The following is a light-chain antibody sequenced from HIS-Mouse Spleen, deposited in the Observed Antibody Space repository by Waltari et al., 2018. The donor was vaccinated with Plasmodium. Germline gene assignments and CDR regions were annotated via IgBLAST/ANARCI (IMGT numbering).Light chain of an antibody. CDR3: QQYNNWPPRT. J-gene: IGKJ1*01. CDR1: QSVSSN. V-gene: IGKV3-15*01. CDR2: GAS. Sequence: EIVMTQSPATLSVSPGERATLSCRASQSVSSNLAWYQQKPGQAPRLLIYGASTRATGIPARCSGSGSGTEFTLTISSMQSEDFAVYYCQQYNNWPPRTFGQGTKVKIK.